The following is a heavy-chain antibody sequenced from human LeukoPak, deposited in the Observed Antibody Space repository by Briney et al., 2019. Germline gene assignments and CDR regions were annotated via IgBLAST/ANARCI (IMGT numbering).Heavy chain of an antibody. D-gene: IGHD2-21*01. CDR3: AKDRLRWAQLQYYFDY. V-gene: IGHV3-30*18. Sequence: GGSLRLSCAASGFTFSSYGMHWVRQAPGKGLEWVAVISHDGSNKYYADSVKGRFTISRDNSKNTLYLQMNSLRAEDTAVYYCAKDRLRWAQLQYYFDYWGQGTLVTVSS. CDR1: GFTFSSYG. CDR2: ISHDGSNK. J-gene: IGHJ4*02.